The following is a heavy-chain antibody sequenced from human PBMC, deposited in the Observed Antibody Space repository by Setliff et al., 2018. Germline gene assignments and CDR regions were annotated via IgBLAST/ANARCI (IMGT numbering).Heavy chain of an antibody. CDR2: IYAGDSGNI. Sequence: GESLKISCKDPGYLFSISWIGWVRRMPGKGLDWMGLIYAGDSGNIRYSPSFQGQVTISVDTSISTAYLQWSTLQASDTAMYYCVRPSAGYSRPFDVWGQGTMVT. CDR1: GYLFSISW. V-gene: IGHV5-51*01. CDR3: VRPSAGYSRPFDV. J-gene: IGHJ3*01. D-gene: IGHD2-15*01.